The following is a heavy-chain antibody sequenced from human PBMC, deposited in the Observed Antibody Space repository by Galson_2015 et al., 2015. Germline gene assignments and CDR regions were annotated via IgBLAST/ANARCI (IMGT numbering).Heavy chain of an antibody. V-gene: IGHV1-18*01. Sequence: SVKVSCKASDYTFTSYGIHWVRQAPGQGLEWMGWINGFNGNTNYAQKFKGGLTMTTDTSTDTAYMDLRSLRSDDTAVYYCARDPSFWSGAFDIWGQGTMVTVSS. J-gene: IGHJ3*02. CDR1: DYTFTSYG. D-gene: IGHD3-3*01. CDR2: INGFNGNT. CDR3: ARDPSFWSGAFDI.